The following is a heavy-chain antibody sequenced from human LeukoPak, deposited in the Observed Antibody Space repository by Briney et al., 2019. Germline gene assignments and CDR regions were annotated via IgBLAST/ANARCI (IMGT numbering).Heavy chain of an antibody. CDR3: ARDGYLIAARPNNWFDP. CDR2: IYTSGST. CDR1: GGSISSYY. V-gene: IGHV4-4*07. J-gene: IGHJ5*02. D-gene: IGHD6-6*01. Sequence: PSETLSLTCTVSGGSISSYYWSWIRRPAGKGLEWIGRIYTSGSTNYNPSLKSRVTMSVDTSKNQFSLKLSSVTAADTAVYYCARDGYLIAARPNNWFDPWGQGTLVTVSS.